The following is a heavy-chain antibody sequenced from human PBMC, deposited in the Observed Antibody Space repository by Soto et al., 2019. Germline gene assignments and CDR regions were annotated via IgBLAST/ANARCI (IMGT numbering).Heavy chain of an antibody. Sequence: ASVKVSCKASGYTFTDYHIHWVRQAPGQGLEFMGWINANNGGAGSAQQFQGRVTVTRDTSITTVYMELSNLRSDDTAVYYCAREGGSETLQPSYNWFDTWGQGTLVTVPS. CDR3: AREGGSETLQPSYNWFDT. CDR2: INANNGGA. V-gene: IGHV1-2*02. D-gene: IGHD6-25*01. J-gene: IGHJ5*02. CDR1: GYTFTDYH.